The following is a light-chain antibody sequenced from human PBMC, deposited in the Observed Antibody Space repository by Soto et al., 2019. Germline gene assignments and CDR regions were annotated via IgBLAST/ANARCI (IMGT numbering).Light chain of an antibody. CDR3: QQYYSTPPT. V-gene: IGKV4-1*01. CDR2: WSS. Sequence: DIVMTQSPDSLAVSLGERATINCKSSQSVLYSSNNKNYLAWYQRKPGQPPKLLIYWSSTRESGVPDRFSGSGSGTDFTLTISSLQAEDVAVYYCQQYYSTPPTFGQGNKVEIK. CDR1: QSVLYSSNNKNY. J-gene: IGKJ1*01.